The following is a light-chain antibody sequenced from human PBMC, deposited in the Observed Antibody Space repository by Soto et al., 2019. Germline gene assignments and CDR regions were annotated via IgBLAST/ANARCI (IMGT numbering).Light chain of an antibody. CDR3: QQYSDSPPT. V-gene: IGKV3-20*01. J-gene: IGKJ1*01. CDR1: QRVSSGY. Sequence: ENVLTQSPGTLSLSPVEIATLSCRASQRVSSGYLAWYQQKPGQAPRLLIYGASNRATGTPDRFSGSGSGTDFTLTIGRLEPEDFAMYYCQQYSDSPPTFGQGTTVDIK. CDR2: GAS.